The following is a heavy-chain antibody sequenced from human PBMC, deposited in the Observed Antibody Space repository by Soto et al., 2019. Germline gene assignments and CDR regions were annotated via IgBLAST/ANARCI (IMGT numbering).Heavy chain of an antibody. CDR1: GFSFSYYA. CDR3: AKTGRDYGDSPNDY. Sequence: QVQLVESGGGVVQPGRSLRLSCAASGFSFSYYAMHWVRRAPGKGLEWVALISYDGSNKFYADSVKGRFTISRDKSKNTLYLQMNGLRTEDTAVYYCAKTGRDYGDSPNDYWGRGTLVTVSS. J-gene: IGHJ4*02. V-gene: IGHV3-30*18. D-gene: IGHD4-17*01. CDR2: ISYDGSNK.